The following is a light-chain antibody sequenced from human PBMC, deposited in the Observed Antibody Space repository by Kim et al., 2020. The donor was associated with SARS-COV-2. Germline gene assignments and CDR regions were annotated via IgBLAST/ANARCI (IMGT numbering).Light chain of an antibody. V-gene: IGKV3-20*01. CDR3: QQFGSSLYV. Sequence: ATPSGRASRCVRRAPFAGFQQNPGQAPRLLIYDASSRATGIPDRFSGSGSGTDFTLTISRLEPADFALYYCQQFGSSLYVFGQGTKLEI. CDR2: DAS. CDR1: RCVRRAP. J-gene: IGKJ2*01.